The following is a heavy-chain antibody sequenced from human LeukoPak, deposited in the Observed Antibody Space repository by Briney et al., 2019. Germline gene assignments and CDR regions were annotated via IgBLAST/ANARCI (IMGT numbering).Heavy chain of an antibody. CDR1: GYSXXXYW. V-gene: IGHV5-51*01. J-gene: IGHJ4*02. CDR3: ARHEVGATFDY. CDR2: IYPGDSDT. D-gene: IGHD1-26*01. Sequence: LKIXXXXXGYSXXXYWIGWVRQLPGKGLEWMGIIYPGDSDTRYSPSFQGQVTISAYKSISTAYLQWSSLKASDTAMYYCARHEVGATFDYWGQGTLVTVSS.